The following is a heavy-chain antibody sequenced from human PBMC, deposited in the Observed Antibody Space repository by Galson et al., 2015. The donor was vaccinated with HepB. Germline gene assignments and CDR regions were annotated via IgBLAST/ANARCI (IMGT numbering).Heavy chain of an antibody. D-gene: IGHD6-13*01. V-gene: IGHV3-30*04. CDR1: GFTFSNFA. CDR3: ARDEGSSWYDRFDY. CDR2: ISDDGSHK. Sequence: SLRLSCAASGFTFSNFAMHWVRQAPGEGLEWVAAISDDGSHKNYADSVKGRFTISRDNSKNTLYLQMNSLRGEDTAVYYCARDEGSSWYDRFDYWGQGTLVTVSS. J-gene: IGHJ4*02.